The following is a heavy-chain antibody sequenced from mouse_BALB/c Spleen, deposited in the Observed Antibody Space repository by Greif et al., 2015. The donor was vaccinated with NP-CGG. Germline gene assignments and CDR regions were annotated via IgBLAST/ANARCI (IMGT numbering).Heavy chain of an antibody. D-gene: IGHD1-1*02. J-gene: IGHJ4*01. V-gene: IGHV1-53*01. CDR2: INPSNGGT. Sequence: VQLQQSGAELVKPGASVKLSCKASGYTFTSYYMYWVKQRPGQGLEWIGEINPSNGGTNFNEKFKSKATLTVDKSSSTAYMQLNSLTSEDSAVYYCSRAGWLGVDYWGQGTSVTISS. CDR3: SRAGWLGVDY. CDR1: GYTFTSYY.